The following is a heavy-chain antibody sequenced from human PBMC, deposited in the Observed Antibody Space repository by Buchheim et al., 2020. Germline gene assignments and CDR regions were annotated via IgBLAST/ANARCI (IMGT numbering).Heavy chain of an antibody. CDR3: AREAVVPAATDAFDI. D-gene: IGHD2-2*01. CDR1: GGSISSSNW. Sequence: QVQLQESGPGLVKPSGTLSLTCAVSGGSISSSNWWSWVRQPPGKGLEGIGEIYHSGSTNYNQDLKSRGTMSVDKSKNQFSLKLSSVTSADTAVYYCAREAVVPAATDAFDIWGQGT. CDR2: IYHSGST. V-gene: IGHV4-4*02. J-gene: IGHJ3*02.